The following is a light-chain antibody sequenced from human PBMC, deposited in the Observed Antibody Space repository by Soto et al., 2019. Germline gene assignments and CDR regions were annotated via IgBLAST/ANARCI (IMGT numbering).Light chain of an antibody. CDR2: DAS. CDR3: QQRGNWPVT. Sequence: EIVLTQSPATLSLSPGERATLSCRASQSVGSYFAWYQQKPGQAPRLLIYDASNRATGIPARFSGSGSGTDLTLPISSLEPDDFAVYYCQQRGNWPVTFGQGTRVDIK. V-gene: IGKV3-11*01. J-gene: IGKJ1*01. CDR1: QSVGSY.